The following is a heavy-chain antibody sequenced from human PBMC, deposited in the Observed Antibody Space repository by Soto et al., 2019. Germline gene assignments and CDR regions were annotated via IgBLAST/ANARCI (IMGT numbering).Heavy chain of an antibody. V-gene: IGHV3-72*01. CDR2: SRDKPQGYST. CDR3: VRATYFSDSSGYARCLDY. D-gene: IGHD3-22*01. Sequence: GGSLRLCSAGSGVTLSYHDIDGVRQAPGKGLEWVGRSRDKPQGYSTAYAASVKGRFTTSRDESKNSAYLQMNSLKTEDTAVYYCVRATYFSDSSGYARCLDYWGQGTLVTVS. CDR1: GVTLSYHD. J-gene: IGHJ4*02.